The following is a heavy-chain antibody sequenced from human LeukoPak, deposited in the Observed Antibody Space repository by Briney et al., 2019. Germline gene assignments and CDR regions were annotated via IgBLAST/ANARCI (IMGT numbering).Heavy chain of an antibody. V-gene: IGHV3-7*01. D-gene: IGHD3-16*01. CDR3: ARPAYTAAYDL. Sequence: GGSLRLSCAASGFTFSTYWMTWVRQAPGKGLEWVANMKGDGSETHYVDSVKGRFTISRDNAKNSLYLQMNSLRAEDTAVYYCARPAYTAAYDLWGQGTMVTVSS. CDR2: MKGDGSET. J-gene: IGHJ3*01. CDR1: GFTFSTYW.